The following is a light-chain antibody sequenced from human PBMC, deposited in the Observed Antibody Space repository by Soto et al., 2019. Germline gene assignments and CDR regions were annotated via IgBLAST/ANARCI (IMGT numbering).Light chain of an antibody. CDR1: QSVSSSSY. Sequence: EIVLTQSPGTLSLSPGERATLSCRASQSVSSSSYLAWYQQKPGQAPRLLIYGASSRATGIPDRFSGSGSATHFTLTIIRLEPEDFAVDYCRQYGSSPSYTFGQGTKLEIK. J-gene: IGKJ2*01. CDR2: GAS. V-gene: IGKV3-20*01. CDR3: RQYGSSPSYT.